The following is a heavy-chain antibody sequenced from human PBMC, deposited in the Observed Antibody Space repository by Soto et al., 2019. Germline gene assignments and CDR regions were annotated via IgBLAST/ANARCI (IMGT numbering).Heavy chain of an antibody. V-gene: IGHV3-7*01. CDR3: AREGDSSGTPGFDP. J-gene: IGHJ5*02. CDR1: GFTFSSYW. D-gene: IGHD3-22*01. CDR2: IKQDGSEK. Sequence: ESGGGLVQPGGSLRLSCAASGFTFSSYWMSWVRQAPGKGLEWVANIKQDGSEKYYVDSVKGRFTISRDNAKNSLYLQMNSLRAEDTAVYYCAREGDSSGTPGFDPWGQGTLVTVSS.